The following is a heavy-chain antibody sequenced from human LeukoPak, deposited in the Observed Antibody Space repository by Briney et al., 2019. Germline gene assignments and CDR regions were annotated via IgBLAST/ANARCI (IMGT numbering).Heavy chain of an antibody. CDR3: ARSGWFGELLGETGWFDP. J-gene: IGHJ5*02. D-gene: IGHD3-10*01. V-gene: IGHV4-4*02. CDR1: GGSISSSNW. Sequence: SRTLSLTCAVSGGSISSSNWWSWVRQPPGKGLEWIGEIYHSGSTNYNPSLKSRVTISVDKSKNQFSLKLSSVTAADTAVYYCARSGWFGELLGETGWFDPWGQGTLVTVSS. CDR2: IYHSGST.